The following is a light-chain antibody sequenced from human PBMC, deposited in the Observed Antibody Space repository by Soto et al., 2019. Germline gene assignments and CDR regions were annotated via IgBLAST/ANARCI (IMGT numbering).Light chain of an antibody. CDR3: QQYDSSPPRYT. J-gene: IGKJ2*01. CDR2: GAF. V-gene: IGKV3-20*01. Sequence: EIVLTQSPATLSLSPGERATLSCRASQSVSSSYLAWYQQKPGQAPRLVISGAFSRAAGIPDRFSGSGSGTDFTLTISRREPEDFAVYYCQQYDSSPPRYTFGQGTKLEIK. CDR1: QSVSSSY.